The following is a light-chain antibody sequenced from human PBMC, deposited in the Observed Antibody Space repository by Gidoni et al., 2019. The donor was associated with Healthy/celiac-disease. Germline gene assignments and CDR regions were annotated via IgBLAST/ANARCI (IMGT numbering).Light chain of an antibody. Sequence: DIQMTQSPSSLSASVGDRVTITCRASQSISSYLNWYQQKPGKAPKLLIYAASSFQSGVPSRFSGSGSGTDFTLIISSLQPEDFATYYCQQSYSTPYTTFGPGTKVDIK. CDR1: QSISSY. J-gene: IGKJ3*01. V-gene: IGKV1-39*01. CDR3: QQSYSTPYTT. CDR2: AAS.